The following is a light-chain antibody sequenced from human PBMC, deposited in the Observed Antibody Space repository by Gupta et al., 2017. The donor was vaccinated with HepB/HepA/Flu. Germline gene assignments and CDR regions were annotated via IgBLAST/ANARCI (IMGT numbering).Light chain of an antibody. CDR2: KVS. Sequence: DDGLTQSRPALPVTLGQAASIYCRSSQSLVFSDGDTFCNWFQQRPGQCPRRLLYKVSKRDFGAPERFSGRGSGTDFTLRSRGGEAEDVAIYYGVQGKHSNTFGGGTKVEIK. CDR3: VQGKHSNT. J-gene: IGKJ4*01. V-gene: IGKV2-30*01. CDR1: QSLVFSDGDTF.